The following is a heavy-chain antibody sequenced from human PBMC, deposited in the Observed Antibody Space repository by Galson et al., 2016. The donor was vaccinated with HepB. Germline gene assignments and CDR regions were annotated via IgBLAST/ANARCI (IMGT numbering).Heavy chain of an antibody. D-gene: IGHD5-12*01. CDR2: NSLSSDYI. J-gene: IGHJ4*02. CDR1: GFTFSAYN. Sequence: SLRLSCAASGFTFSAYNMIWVRQAPGKGLEWVSSNSLSSDYIYYADSLKGRFTISRDNAKNSLYLQMNSLRAEDTAVYFCARVSSGLRGFDYWGQGTLVTVSS. V-gene: IGHV3-21*01. CDR3: ARVSSGLRGFDY.